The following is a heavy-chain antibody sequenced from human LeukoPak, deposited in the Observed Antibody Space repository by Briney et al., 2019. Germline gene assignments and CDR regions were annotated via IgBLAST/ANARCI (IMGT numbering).Heavy chain of an antibody. CDR2: ISGSSSYI. J-gene: IGHJ4*02. D-gene: IGHD2-2*01. V-gene: IGHV3-21*01. CDR1: GFTFSSYS. CDR3: ARDIVVVPAAN. Sequence: GGSLRLSCAASGFTFSSYSMNWVRQAPGKGLEWVSSISGSSSYIYYADSVKGRFTISRDNAKNSLYLQMNSLRAEDTAVYYCARDIVVVPAANWGQGTLVTVSS.